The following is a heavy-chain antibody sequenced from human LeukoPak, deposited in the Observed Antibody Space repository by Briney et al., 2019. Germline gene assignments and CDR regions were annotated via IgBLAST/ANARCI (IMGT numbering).Heavy chain of an antibody. V-gene: IGHV4-39*02. Sequence: PSETLSLTCTVSGGSISSSSYYWGWIRQPPGKGLEWIGSIYYSGSTYYNPSLKSRVTISVDTSKNQFSLKLSSVTAADTAVYYCARELGYSSSWYAYWGQGTLVTVSS. CDR3: ARELGYSSSWYAY. CDR1: GGSISSSSYY. D-gene: IGHD6-13*01. J-gene: IGHJ4*02. CDR2: IYYSGST.